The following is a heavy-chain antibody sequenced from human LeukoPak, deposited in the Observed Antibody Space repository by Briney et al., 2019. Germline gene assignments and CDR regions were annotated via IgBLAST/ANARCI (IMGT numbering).Heavy chain of an antibody. V-gene: IGHV3-48*01. CDR3: AGGALKAEGSWFDP. CDR1: GFTFSSYS. Sequence: GGSLRLSCAASGFTFSSYSMNWVRQAPGKGLEWVSYISSSSTIYYADSVKGRFTISRDNAKNSLYLRMNSLRAEDTAVYYCAGGALKAEGSWFDPWGQGTLVTVSS. J-gene: IGHJ5*02. D-gene: IGHD6-19*01. CDR2: ISSSSTI.